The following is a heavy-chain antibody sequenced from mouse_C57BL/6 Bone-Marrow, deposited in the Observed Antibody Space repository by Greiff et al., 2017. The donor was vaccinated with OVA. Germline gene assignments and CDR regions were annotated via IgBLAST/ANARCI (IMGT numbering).Heavy chain of an antibody. D-gene: IGHD1-1*01. CDR1: GFTFSSYG. CDR2: ISSGGSYT. V-gene: IGHV5-6*02. J-gene: IGHJ4*01. Sequence: EVKLVESGGDLVKPGGSLKLSCAASGFTFSSYGMSWVRQTPDKRLEWVATISSGGSYTYYPDSVKGRFPISRDNAKNTLYLQMSSLKSEDTAVYYCARRYYGRLYAMDYWGQGTSVTVSS. CDR3: ARRYYGRLYAMDY.